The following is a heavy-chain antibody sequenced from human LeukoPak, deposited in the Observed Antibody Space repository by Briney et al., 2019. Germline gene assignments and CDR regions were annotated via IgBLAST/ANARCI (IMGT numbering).Heavy chain of an antibody. CDR2: ISYDGSNK. V-gene: IGHV3-30-3*01. Sequence: PGGSLRLSCAASGFTFSSYAMHWVRPAPGKGLEWVAVISYDGSNKYYADSVKGRFTISRDNSKNTLYLQMNSLRAEDTAVYYCARDIGYDSSGYYSPPTDYWGQGTLVTVSS. D-gene: IGHD3-22*01. J-gene: IGHJ4*02. CDR3: ARDIGYDSSGYYSPPTDY. CDR1: GFTFSSYA.